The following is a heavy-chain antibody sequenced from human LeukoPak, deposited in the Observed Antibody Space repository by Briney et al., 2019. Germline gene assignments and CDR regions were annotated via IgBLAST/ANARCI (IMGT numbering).Heavy chain of an antibody. V-gene: IGHV1-24*01. CDR3: ATGRELPTFMAFDI. Sequence: GASVKVSCKVSGYTLTELSMHWVRQAPGKGLEWMGGFDPEDGETIYAQKFQGRVTMTEDTSTDTAYMELSSLRSEDTAVYYCATGRELPTFMAFDIWGQGTLVAVSS. CDR1: GYTLTELS. D-gene: IGHD1-26*01. J-gene: IGHJ4*02. CDR2: FDPEDGET.